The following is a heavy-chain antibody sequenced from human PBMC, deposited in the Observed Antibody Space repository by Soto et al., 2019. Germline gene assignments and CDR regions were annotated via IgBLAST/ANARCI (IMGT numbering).Heavy chain of an antibody. Sequence: SLNVGCKGSGLSLASSTIQWVRQTRGHRLEWIGWIVVGNGNTNFAQDLRQRVTFSRDMSTSTAYMDVSTLRSDDTVMYYCATASAGYTCGLDLWGHRSLVT. CDR3: ATASAGYTCGLDL. CDR2: IVVGNGNT. D-gene: IGHD1-1*01. J-gene: IGHJ5*02. CDR1: GLSLASST. V-gene: IGHV1-58*02.